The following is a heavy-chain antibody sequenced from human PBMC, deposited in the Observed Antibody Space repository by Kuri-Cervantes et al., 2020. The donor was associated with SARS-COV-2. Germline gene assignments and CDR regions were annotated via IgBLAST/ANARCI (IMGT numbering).Heavy chain of an antibody. Sequence: SETLSLTCTVSGGSISSYYWSWIRQPPGKGLEWIGYIYYSGSTNYNPSLKSRVTISVDTSKNQFSLKLGSVTAADTAVYYCARGIAVAGVLDIWGQGTMVTVSS. CDR3: ARGIAVAGVLDI. CDR2: IYYSGST. J-gene: IGHJ3*02. D-gene: IGHD6-19*01. V-gene: IGHV4-59*01. CDR1: GGSISSYY.